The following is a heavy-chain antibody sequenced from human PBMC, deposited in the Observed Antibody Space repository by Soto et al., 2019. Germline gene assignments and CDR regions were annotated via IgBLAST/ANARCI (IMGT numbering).Heavy chain of an antibody. D-gene: IGHD3-9*01. V-gene: IGHV1-2*02. J-gene: IGHJ6*02. CDR3: ARDFRYFEWLPRVGYYYYGMDV. CDR1: GYTFTGYY. Sequence: SVKVSCKASGYTFTGYYMHWVRQAPGQGLEWMGWINPNSGGTNYAQKFQGRVTMTRDTSISTAYMELSRLRSDDTAVYYCARDFRYFEWLPRVGYYYYGMDVWGQGTTVTVS. CDR2: INPNSGGT.